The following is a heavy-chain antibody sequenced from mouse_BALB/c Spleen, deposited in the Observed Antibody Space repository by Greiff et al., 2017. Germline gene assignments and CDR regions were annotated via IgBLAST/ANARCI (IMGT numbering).Heavy chain of an antibody. CDR1: GYTFTSYW. CDR2: IYPGDGDT. Sequence: VQLQQSGAELARPGASVKLSCKASGYTFTSYWMQWVKQRPGQGLEWIGAIYPGDGDTRYTQKFKGKATLTADKSSSTAYMQLSSLASEDSAVYYCARWELGLDYAMDYWGQGTSVTVSS. CDR3: ARWELGLDYAMDY. J-gene: IGHJ4*01. V-gene: IGHV1-87*01. D-gene: IGHD4-1*01.